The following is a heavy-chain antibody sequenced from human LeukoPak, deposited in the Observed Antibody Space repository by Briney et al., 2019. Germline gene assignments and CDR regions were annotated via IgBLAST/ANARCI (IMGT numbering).Heavy chain of an antibody. J-gene: IGHJ6*02. CDR2: ISGSGGST. D-gene: IGHD6-13*01. CDR1: GFTLSTYW. V-gene: IGHV3-23*01. CDR3: AKVPTQQLVDYYYYYGMDV. Sequence: GGSLRLSCAASGFTLSTYWMTWVRQAPGKGLEWVSAISGSGGSTYYADSVKGRFTISRDNSKNTLYLQMNSLRAEDTAVYYCAKVPTQQLVDYYYYYGMDVWGQGTTVTVSS.